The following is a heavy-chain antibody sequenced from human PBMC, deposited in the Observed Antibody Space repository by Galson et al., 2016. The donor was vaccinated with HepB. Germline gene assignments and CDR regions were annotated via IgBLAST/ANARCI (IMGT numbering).Heavy chain of an antibody. V-gene: IGHV3-49*04. Sequence: SLRLSCATSGFTFGDYSVSWVRQAPGTGLEWVSSIRTKARSGETEYAASVQGRFIISRDDSESIADLQMNRLKTEDPAVYYCTLWVTQSNFDYWGRGTTVIVSS. D-gene: IGHD3-10*01. CDR2: IRTKARSGET. CDR1: GFTFGDYS. J-gene: IGHJ4*03. CDR3: TLWVTQSNFDY.